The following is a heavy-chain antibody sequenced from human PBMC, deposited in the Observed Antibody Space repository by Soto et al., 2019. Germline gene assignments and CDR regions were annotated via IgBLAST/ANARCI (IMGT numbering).Heavy chain of an antibody. CDR2: IVPTVDTS. D-gene: IGHD5-12*01. V-gene: IGHV1-69*14. CDR3: VRVVAIPGYPDN. J-gene: IGHJ4*02. Sequence: QVQLVQSGAEVRQPASSVKVSCKTSGATFSSYAITWVRQAPGQGLEWMGGIVPTVDTSTYAQKFQGRVTITADKFTNTVYMELSSLRSEDTDVYYCVRVVAIPGYPDNWGQGTLFTVSS. CDR1: GATFSSYA.